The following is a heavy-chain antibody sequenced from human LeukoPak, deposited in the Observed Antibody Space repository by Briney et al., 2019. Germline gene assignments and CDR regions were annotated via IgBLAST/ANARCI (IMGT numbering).Heavy chain of an antibody. J-gene: IGHJ4*02. CDR1: GYTFTSYY. Sequence: GASVKVSCKASGYTFTSYYMHWVRQAPGQGLEWMGIINPSGGSTSYAQKFQGRVTMTRDTSTSTVYMELSSLRSEDTAVYYCAREYCSGGSCYYYFDYWGQGTLVTVSS. V-gene: IGHV1-46*01. CDR2: INPSGGST. D-gene: IGHD2-15*01. CDR3: AREYCSGGSCYYYFDY.